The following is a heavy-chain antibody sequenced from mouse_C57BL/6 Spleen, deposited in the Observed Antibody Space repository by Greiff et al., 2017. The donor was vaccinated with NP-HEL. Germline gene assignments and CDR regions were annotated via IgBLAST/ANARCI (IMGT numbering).Heavy chain of an antibody. D-gene: IGHD3-2*02. CDR2: ISSGSSTI. CDR1: GFTFSDYG. V-gene: IGHV5-17*01. Sequence: EVNVVESGGGLVKPGGSLKLSCAASGFTFSDYGMHWVRQAPEKGLEWVAYISSGSSTIYYADTVKGRFTISRDNDKNTLFLQMTSLRSEDTAMYYCAREGQLRLRGDYAMDYWGQGTSVTVSS. J-gene: IGHJ4*01. CDR3: AREGQLRLRGDYAMDY.